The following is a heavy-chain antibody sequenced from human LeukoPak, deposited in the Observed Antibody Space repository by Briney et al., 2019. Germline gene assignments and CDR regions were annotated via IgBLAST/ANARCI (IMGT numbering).Heavy chain of an antibody. CDR1: GGSISSGGYS. J-gene: IGHJ3*02. CDR2: IYYSGGT. Sequence: SETLSLTCAVSGGSISSGGYSWSWIRQPPGKGLEWIGYIYYSGGTYYNPSLKSRVTISVDTSKNQFSLKLTSVTAADTAVYYCASTYSLYDAFDIWGQGTMVTVSS. D-gene: IGHD1-26*01. V-gene: IGHV4-30-4*07. CDR3: ASTYSLYDAFDI.